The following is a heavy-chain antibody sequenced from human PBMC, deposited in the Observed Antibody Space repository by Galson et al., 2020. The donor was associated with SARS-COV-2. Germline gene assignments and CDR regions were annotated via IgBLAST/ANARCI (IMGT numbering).Heavy chain of an antibody. CDR1: GFTFSGSA. CDR2: IRSKANSYAT. CDR3: NVDTAMDVPLVYYYYMDV. Sequence: GGSLRLSCAASGFTFSGSAMHWVRQASGKGLEWVGRIRSKANSYATAYAASVKGRFTISRDDSKNTAYLQMNSLKTEDTAVYYCNVDTAMDVPLVYYYYMDVWGKGTTVTVSS. D-gene: IGHD5-18*01. J-gene: IGHJ6*03. V-gene: IGHV3-73*01.